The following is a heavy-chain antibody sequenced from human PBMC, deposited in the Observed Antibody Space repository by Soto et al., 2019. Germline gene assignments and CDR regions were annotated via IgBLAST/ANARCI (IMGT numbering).Heavy chain of an antibody. D-gene: IGHD2-2*01. CDR3: ARDRLGYCSSTSCSRGFDP. Sequence: LSLTCTVSGGSISSGGYYWSWIRQHPGKGLEWIGYIYYSGSTYYNPSLKSRVTISVDTSKNQFSLKLSSVTAADTAVYYCARDRLGYCSSTSCSRGFDPWGQGTLVTVSS. J-gene: IGHJ5*02. CDR1: GGSISSGGYY. V-gene: IGHV4-31*03. CDR2: IYYSGST.